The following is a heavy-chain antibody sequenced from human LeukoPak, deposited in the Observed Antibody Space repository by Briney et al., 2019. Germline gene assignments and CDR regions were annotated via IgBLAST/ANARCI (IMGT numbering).Heavy chain of an antibody. CDR2: ISAYNGNT. D-gene: IGHD3-10*01. V-gene: IGHV1-18*04. Sequence: ASVKVSCKASGYIFTGYYMHWVRQAPGQGLEWMGWISAYNGNTNYAQKLQGRVTMTTDTSTSTAYMELRSLRSDDTAVYYCARGVGVRGGRYYYYMDVWGKGTTVTISS. CDR3: ARGVGVRGGRYYYYMDV. CDR1: GYIFTGYY. J-gene: IGHJ6*03.